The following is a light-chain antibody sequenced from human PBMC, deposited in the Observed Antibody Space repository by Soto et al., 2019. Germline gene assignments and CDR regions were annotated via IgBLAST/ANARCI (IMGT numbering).Light chain of an antibody. CDR2: AAS. J-gene: IGKJ3*01. Sequence: DIQMTQSPSSPSASIGDRVTITCRASQGISTYLAWYQQKPGKVPKLLIYAASTLQSGVPSRFSGSGSGTDFTLTINNLQPEDVATYYCQKHNGAPFTFGPGTKVDIK. V-gene: IGKV1-27*01. CDR1: QGISTY. CDR3: QKHNGAPFT.